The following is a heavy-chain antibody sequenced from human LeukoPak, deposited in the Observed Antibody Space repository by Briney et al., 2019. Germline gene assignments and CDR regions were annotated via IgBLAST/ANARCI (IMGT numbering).Heavy chain of an antibody. Sequence: PGGSLSLSCGASGFTFSEYWMIWVRQAPGRGPEWVANIKGDGTKMYYVDSVKGRFTISRDNDKNSLYLQMNNLRVEDTAVYHCARDGSCLDFWGQGALATVSS. CDR1: GFTFSEYW. V-gene: IGHV3-7*01. CDR2: IKGDGTKM. CDR3: ARDGSCLDF. J-gene: IGHJ4*02. D-gene: IGHD6-19*01.